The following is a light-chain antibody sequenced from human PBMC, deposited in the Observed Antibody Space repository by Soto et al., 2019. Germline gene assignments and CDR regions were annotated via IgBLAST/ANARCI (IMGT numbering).Light chain of an antibody. Sequence: DIQMTHSPSSLSASVGDRVTITCRARQSISTYLNWYQQKPGKAPKLLIYAASSLQSGVPSRFSGSGSGTDFTLTISCLQPEDLATYYCQQSYSFPCTFGQGTKVEIK. CDR1: QSISTY. V-gene: IGKV1-39*01. CDR2: AAS. CDR3: QQSYSFPCT. J-gene: IGKJ1*01.